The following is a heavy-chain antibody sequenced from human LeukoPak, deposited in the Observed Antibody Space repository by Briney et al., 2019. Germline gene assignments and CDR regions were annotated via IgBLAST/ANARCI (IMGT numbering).Heavy chain of an antibody. Sequence: GGSLRLSCAASGFTFSSYAMHWVRQAPGKGLEGVAVISYDGSNKYYADSVKGRFTISRDNSKNTLYLQMNSLRAEDTAVYYCARDPIIAVAGTFDYWGQGTLVTVSS. D-gene: IGHD6-19*01. V-gene: IGHV3-30-3*01. J-gene: IGHJ4*02. CDR2: ISYDGSNK. CDR1: GFTFSSYA. CDR3: ARDPIIAVAGTFDY.